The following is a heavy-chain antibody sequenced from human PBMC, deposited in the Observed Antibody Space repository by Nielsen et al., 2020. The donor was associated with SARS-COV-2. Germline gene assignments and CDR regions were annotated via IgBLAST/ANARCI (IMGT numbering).Heavy chain of an antibody. J-gene: IGHJ6*02. V-gene: IGHV1-18*01. CDR3: ARGMQYVSGMNYYGMDV. CDR2: IRAYNGNT. CDR1: GYTFTTYG. D-gene: IGHD3-10*01. Sequence: ASVKVSCKASGYTFTTYGISWVRQAPGQGLEWMGWIRAYNGNTNYAQKVQGRVTMTTDTSTSTAYMELRSLRSDDTAVFYCARGMQYVSGMNYYGMDVWGQGTTVTFSS.